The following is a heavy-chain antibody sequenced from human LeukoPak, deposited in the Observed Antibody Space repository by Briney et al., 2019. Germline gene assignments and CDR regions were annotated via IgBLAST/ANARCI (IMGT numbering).Heavy chain of an antibody. CDR1: GYSISSGYY. J-gene: IGHJ4*02. D-gene: IGHD3-10*01. CDR2: IYHSGST. Sequence: SETLSLTCTVSGYSISSGYYWGWIRQPPGKGLEWIGEIYHSGSTNYNPSLKSRVTISVDKSKNQFSLKLSSVTAADTAVYYCARVARLWFGESQRSIDYWGQGTLVTVSS. CDR3: ARVARLWFGESQRSIDY. V-gene: IGHV4-38-2*02.